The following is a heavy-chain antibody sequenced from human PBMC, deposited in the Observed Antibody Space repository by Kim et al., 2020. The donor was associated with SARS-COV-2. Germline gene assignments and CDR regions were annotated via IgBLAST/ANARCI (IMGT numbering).Heavy chain of an antibody. CDR3: ARDYGLGGGSRNGMDV. CDR1: GGSFSGYY. V-gene: IGHV4-34*01. CDR2: ITHSGST. Sequence: SETLYLTCAVYGGSFSGYYWSWIRQPPGKGLEWIGEITHSGSTNYNPSLKSRDTISVDTSKNQFSLKLSSVTAADTAVYYCARDYGLGGGSRNGMDVWGQGTTVSVSS. J-gene: IGHJ6*02. D-gene: IGHD2-15*01.